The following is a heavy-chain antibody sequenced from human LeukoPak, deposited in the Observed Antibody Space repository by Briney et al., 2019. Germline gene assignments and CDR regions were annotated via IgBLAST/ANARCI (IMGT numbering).Heavy chain of an antibody. V-gene: IGHV3-23*01. Sequence: PGGSLRLSCAASGFTFSSYAMSWVRQAPGKGLEWVSAISGSGGSTYYADSVKGRFTISRDNSKNTLYLQMNGLRAEDTAVYYCAKSKDRWFGEPHSYYFDYWGQGTLVTVSS. CDR3: AKSKDRWFGEPHSYYFDY. J-gene: IGHJ4*02. D-gene: IGHD3-10*01. CDR2: ISGSGGST. CDR1: GFTFSSYA.